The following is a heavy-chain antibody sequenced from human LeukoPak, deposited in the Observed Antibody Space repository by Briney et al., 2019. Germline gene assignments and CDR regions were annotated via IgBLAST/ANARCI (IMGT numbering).Heavy chain of an antibody. CDR2: IYYSGST. V-gene: IGHV4-39*07. CDR1: GGSISSSSYY. Sequence: SETLSLTCTVSGGSISSSSYYWGWIRQPPGKGLEWIGSIYYSGSTYYNPSLKSRVTISVDTSKNQFSLKLGSVTAADTAIYYCARDRTYGGNSGFDYWGQGTLVTVSS. CDR3: ARDRTYGGNSGFDY. J-gene: IGHJ4*02. D-gene: IGHD4-23*01.